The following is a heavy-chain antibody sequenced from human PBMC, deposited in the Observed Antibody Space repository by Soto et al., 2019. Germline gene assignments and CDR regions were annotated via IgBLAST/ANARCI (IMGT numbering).Heavy chain of an antibody. Sequence: PXGSLRLSCAASGFTFSTYSMPGVRQTPGRGLEWVASISGDSHYIFYADSVKGRFTISRDNAKNSLYLQMNSLSAEDTAVYYWVRCAVNCHPYGMDVWGQGATVTVSS. CDR3: VRCAVNCHPYGMDV. J-gene: IGHJ6*02. CDR1: GFTFSTYS. D-gene: IGHD2-15*01. CDR2: ISGDSHYI. V-gene: IGHV3-21*01.